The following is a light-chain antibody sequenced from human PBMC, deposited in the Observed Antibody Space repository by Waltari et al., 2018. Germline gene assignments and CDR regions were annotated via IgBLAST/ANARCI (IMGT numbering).Light chain of an antibody. V-gene: IGKV3-11*01. CDR2: DAS. Sequence: EIVLTQSPATLSLSPGEGATLSCRASQSVGRFLAWYQHKPGQTPSLLIYDASNRATGLPARFSASGSGTDFTLTLSSLEPEDFAVYYCQQRSSWPYIFGQGTKLEI. CDR1: QSVGRF. J-gene: IGKJ2*01. CDR3: QQRSSWPYI.